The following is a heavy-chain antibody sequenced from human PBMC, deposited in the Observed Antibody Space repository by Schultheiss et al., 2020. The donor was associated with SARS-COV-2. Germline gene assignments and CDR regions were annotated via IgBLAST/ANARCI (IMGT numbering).Heavy chain of an antibody. J-gene: IGHJ4*02. CDR2: ISGSGGST. V-gene: IGHV3-23*01. CDR1: GFTFSSYG. CDR3: AKVRFGESTAFDY. D-gene: IGHD3-10*01. Sequence: GGSLRLSCAASGFTFSSYGMHWVRQAPGKGLEWVSAISGSGGSTYYADSVKGRFTISRDNSKNTLYLQMNSLRAEDTAVYYCAKVRFGESTAFDYWGQGTLVTVSS.